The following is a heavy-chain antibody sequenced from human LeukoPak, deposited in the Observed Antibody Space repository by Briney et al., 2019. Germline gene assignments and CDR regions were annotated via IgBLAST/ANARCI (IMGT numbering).Heavy chain of an antibody. D-gene: IGHD2-8*01. CDR1: GGSISSYY. CDR2: IYTSGST. Sequence: PTETLSLTCTVSGGSISSYYWSWIRQPAGKGLEWIGRIYTSGSTNYNPSLKSRVTMSVDTSKNQFSLKLSSVTAADTAVYYCARDTVLLVYDSWFDPWGQGTLVTVSS. CDR3: ARDTVLLVYDSWFDP. J-gene: IGHJ5*02. V-gene: IGHV4-4*07.